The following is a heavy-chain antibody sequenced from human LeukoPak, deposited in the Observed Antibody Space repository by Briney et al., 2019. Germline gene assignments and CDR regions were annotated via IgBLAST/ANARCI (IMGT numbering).Heavy chain of an antibody. D-gene: IGHD3-10*01. J-gene: IGHJ6*03. Sequence: SETLSLTCTVSGGSISSYYWRWIRQPPGKGLEWIGYIYYSGSTSYNPSLKSRVTISVDKSKNHFSLKLSSVTAADTAVYYCARVFDSGSQAYFYYMDVWGKGTTVTIFS. CDR3: ARVFDSGSQAYFYYMDV. CDR1: GGSISSYY. V-gene: IGHV4-59*01. CDR2: IYYSGST.